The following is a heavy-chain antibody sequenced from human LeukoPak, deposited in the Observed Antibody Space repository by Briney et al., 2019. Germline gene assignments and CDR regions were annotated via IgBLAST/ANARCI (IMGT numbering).Heavy chain of an antibody. D-gene: IGHD5-24*01. J-gene: IGHJ4*02. Sequence: PSETLSLTCTVSGGSIGGYYWSWIRQPPGKGLEWIGYIYYSGSTNYNPSLKSRVTISIDTSRNQFSLKLSSVTAADTAVYYCARVRDGYNVADYWGQGTLVTVSS. CDR1: GGSIGGYY. CDR2: IYYSGST. V-gene: IGHV4-59*01. CDR3: ARVRDGYNVADY.